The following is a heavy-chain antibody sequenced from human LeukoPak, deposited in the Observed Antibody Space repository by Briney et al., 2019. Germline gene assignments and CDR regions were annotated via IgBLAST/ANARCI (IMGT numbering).Heavy chain of an antibody. D-gene: IGHD3-22*01. CDR1: GFTFSSYA. CDR3: ASNPYDSKGTDY. CDR2: ISGSGGST. Sequence: TGGSLRLSCAASGFTFSSYAMSWVRQAPGKGLEWVSAISGSGGSTYYADSVKGRFTISRDNAKNSLYLQMNSLRAEDTAVYYCASNPYDSKGTDYWGQGTLVTVSS. V-gene: IGHV3-23*01. J-gene: IGHJ4*02.